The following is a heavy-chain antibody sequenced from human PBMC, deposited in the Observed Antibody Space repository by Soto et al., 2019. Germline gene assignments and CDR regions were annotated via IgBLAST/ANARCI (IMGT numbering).Heavy chain of an antibody. CDR1: GFTFSSYW. CDR3: ARDVGYSYGFEFHV. J-gene: IGHJ1*01. Sequence: PGGSLRLSCAASGFTFSSYWMSWVRQAPGKGLEWVANIKQDGSEKYYVDSVKGRFTISRDNAKNSLYLQMNSLRAEDTAVYYCARDVGYSYGFEFHVWGQGTLVTVSS. D-gene: IGHD5-18*01. V-gene: IGHV3-7*03. CDR2: IKQDGSEK.